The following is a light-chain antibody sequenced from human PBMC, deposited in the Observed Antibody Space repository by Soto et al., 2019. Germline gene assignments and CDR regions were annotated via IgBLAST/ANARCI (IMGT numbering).Light chain of an antibody. V-gene: IGLV1-51*02. CDR1: SSNIGNNY. Sequence: QSVLTQPPSVSAAPGQTVTISCSGSSSNIGNNYVSWYQQLPGTAPKLLIYENNKRPSGIPDRFSGSKSGTSATLGITGLQTGDEADYDCGTWDSSLSAWVFGGGTKVTVL. J-gene: IGLJ3*02. CDR2: ENN. CDR3: GTWDSSLSAWV.